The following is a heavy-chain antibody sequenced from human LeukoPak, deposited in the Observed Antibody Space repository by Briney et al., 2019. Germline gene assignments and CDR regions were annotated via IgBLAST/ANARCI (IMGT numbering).Heavy chain of an antibody. J-gene: IGHJ4*02. V-gene: IGHV5-51*01. CDR1: GYSFTSHW. Sequence: GESLKISCKGSGYSFTSHWISWVRQMPGKGLEWMGIIYPGDSDTRYSPSFQGQVTISADKSISTAYLQWSSLKASDTAMYYCARRSSSWYFDYWGQGTLVTVSS. CDR3: ARRSSSWYFDY. D-gene: IGHD6-13*01. CDR2: IYPGDSDT.